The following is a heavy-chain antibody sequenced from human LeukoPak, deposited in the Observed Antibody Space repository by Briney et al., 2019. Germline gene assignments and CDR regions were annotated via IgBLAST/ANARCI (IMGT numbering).Heavy chain of an antibody. V-gene: IGHV4-34*01. CDR3: ARNDYFGTNNGMDV. D-gene: IGHD2-8*01. CDR2: INHSGYT. J-gene: IGHJ6*02. CDR1: GGSFGDFY. Sequence: SETLSLTCAVSGGSFGDFYWSWIRQPPGKGLEWIGEINHSGYTNYYPSLKSRVTISVDTSKNQFSLRLSSVTAADTAVYYCARNDYFGTNNGMDVWGQGTTVTVS.